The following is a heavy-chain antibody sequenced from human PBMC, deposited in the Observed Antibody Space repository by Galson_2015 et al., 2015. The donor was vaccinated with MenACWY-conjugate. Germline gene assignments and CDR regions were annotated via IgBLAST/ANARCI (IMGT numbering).Heavy chain of an antibody. D-gene: IGHD3-9*01. CDR2: IYYSETT. Sequence: SETLSLTCTVSGGSISSYYWSWIRQPPGKGLEWIGYIYYSETTKYNPSLKSRVTISVDTSKNQFSLKLSSVTAADTAVYYCARGAGSTGYLGIWGRGTMVTVSS. CDR1: GGSISSYY. V-gene: IGHV4-59*01. CDR3: ARGAGSTGYLGI. J-gene: IGHJ3*02.